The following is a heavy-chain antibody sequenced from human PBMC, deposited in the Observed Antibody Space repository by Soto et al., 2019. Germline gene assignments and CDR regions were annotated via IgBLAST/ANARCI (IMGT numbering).Heavy chain of an antibody. Sequence: EVQLVESGGGLVQPGGSLRLSCAASGFTFSSYWMHWVRQAPGKGRVWVSRINSDGSSTSYADSVKGRFTISRDNAKKTLYLQMNSLRAEDTAVYYCASPTRYVGLDYWGQGTLVTVSS. J-gene: IGHJ4*02. CDR1: GFTFSSYW. D-gene: IGHD2-2*01. CDR3: ASPTRYVGLDY. V-gene: IGHV3-74*01. CDR2: INSDGSST.